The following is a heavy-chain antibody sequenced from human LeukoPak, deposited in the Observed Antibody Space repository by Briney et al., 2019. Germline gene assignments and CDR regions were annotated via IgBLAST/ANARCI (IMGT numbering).Heavy chain of an antibody. CDR1: GFTFTTYS. D-gene: IGHD4-17*01. Sequence: GGSLRLSCEASGFTFTTYSMTWVRRAPGKGLEWVSIISSGSSAIFSADALEGRFTISRDDAKNLLYLDMNSLRAEDTAVYYCARGHTAVTRHFDFWGQGTLVTVSS. CDR2: ISSGSSAI. J-gene: IGHJ4*02. V-gene: IGHV3-21*01. CDR3: ARGHTAVTRHFDF.